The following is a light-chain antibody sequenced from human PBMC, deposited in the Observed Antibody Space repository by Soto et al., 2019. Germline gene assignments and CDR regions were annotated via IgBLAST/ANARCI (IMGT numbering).Light chain of an antibody. CDR1: QSISSSF. J-gene: IGKJ1*01. CDR2: GAS. Sequence: EIVLTQSPGTLSLSPGERATLSCRASQSISSSFLAWYQQRPGQSPRLIIYGASSRATGIPDRFSGSGSGTDFTLTISRLDLEDSAFYYCQQYVTSSWTVGQVTKVDSK. CDR3: QQYVTSSWT. V-gene: IGKV3-20*01.